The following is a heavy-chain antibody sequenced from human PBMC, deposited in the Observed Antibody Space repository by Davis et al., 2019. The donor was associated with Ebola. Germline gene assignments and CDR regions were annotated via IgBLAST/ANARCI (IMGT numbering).Heavy chain of an antibody. D-gene: IGHD4-17*01. Sequence: PGGSLRLSCAASGFTFSTFWMNWVRQPPGRGLEWVANIKQDGIEKYYVDSVKGRFTISRDNANNALYLQMNSLRDEDTAVYYCARRLNTVTTVMVDYWGQGTLVTVSS. CDR1: GFTFSTFW. CDR2: IKQDGIEK. CDR3: ARRLNTVTTVMVDY. J-gene: IGHJ4*02. V-gene: IGHV3-7*01.